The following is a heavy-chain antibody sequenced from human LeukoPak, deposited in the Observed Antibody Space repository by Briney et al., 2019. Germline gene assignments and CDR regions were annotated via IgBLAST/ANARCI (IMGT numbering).Heavy chain of an antibody. CDR2: IKQDGSEK. CDR1: RFTFSSHW. V-gene: IGHV3-7*01. CDR3: ARDDFWSGCLDY. D-gene: IGHD3-3*01. Sequence: GGSLRLSCAASRFTFSSHWMSWVRQAPGKGLEWVANIKQDGSEKYYVDSVKGRFTISRDNAKNSLHLQMNSLRAEDTAVYNCARDDFWSGCLDYWGQGTLGTVSS. J-gene: IGHJ4*02.